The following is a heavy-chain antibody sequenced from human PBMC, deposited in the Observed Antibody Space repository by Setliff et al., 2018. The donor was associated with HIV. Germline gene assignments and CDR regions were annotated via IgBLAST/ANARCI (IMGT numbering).Heavy chain of an antibody. Sequence: AASVKVSCKASGGTSSSYAINWVRQAPGQGLEWMGWISAYNGNTNYAQKLQGRVTMTTDTSTTTAYMELRSLRSDDTAVYYCARGGTRGDYYYYMDVWGKGTTVTVSS. J-gene: IGHJ6*03. D-gene: IGHD3-10*01. CDR3: ARGGTRGDYYYYMDV. V-gene: IGHV1-18*01. CDR2: ISAYNGNT. CDR1: GGTSSSYA.